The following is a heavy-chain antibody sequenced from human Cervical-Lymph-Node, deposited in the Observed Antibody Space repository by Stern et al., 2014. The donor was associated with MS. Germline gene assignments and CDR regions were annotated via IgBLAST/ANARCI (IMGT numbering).Heavy chain of an antibody. CDR3: AQSLAYYGMDV. J-gene: IGHJ6*02. D-gene: IGHD2-21*01. Sequence: VQLVQSGPEVKKPGASVKVSCKAYGSTFPTYGIYWVRQAPGQGLEGIGWIRDYNGDTNSAQKFQGRVTMTKDTSTNTAYMELRSLTSDDTAVYYCAQSLAYYGMDVWGQGTTVTVSS. CDR2: IRDYNGDT. CDR1: GSTFPTYG. V-gene: IGHV1-18*01.